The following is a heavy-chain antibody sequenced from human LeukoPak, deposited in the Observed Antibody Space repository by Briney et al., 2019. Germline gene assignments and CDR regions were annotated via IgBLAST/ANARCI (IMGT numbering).Heavy chain of an antibody. CDR2: IRSKANSYAT. V-gene: IGHV3-73*01. Sequence: GGSLKLSCAASGFTFSGSAMHWVRQASGKGLEWVGRIRSKANSYATAYAASVKGRFTISRDDSKNTAYLQMNSLKTEDTAVYYCTQQIVATNDYRGQGTLVTVSS. D-gene: IGHD5-12*01. J-gene: IGHJ4*02. CDR1: GFTFSGSA. CDR3: TQQIVATNDY.